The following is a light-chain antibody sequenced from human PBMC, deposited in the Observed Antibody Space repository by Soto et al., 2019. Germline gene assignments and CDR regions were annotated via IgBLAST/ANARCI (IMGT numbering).Light chain of an antibody. Sequence: EIVMTQSPATLSVSPGERATLSCRASQSINSDLAWYQQKPGQAPRLLIYGASTRATDIPARISGSGSGTDFTLTISSLQSEDFEVYACQQYNKWPPQYTFGQGTKVEIK. CDR1: QSINSD. CDR3: QQYNKWPPQYT. CDR2: GAS. V-gene: IGKV3-15*01. J-gene: IGKJ2*01.